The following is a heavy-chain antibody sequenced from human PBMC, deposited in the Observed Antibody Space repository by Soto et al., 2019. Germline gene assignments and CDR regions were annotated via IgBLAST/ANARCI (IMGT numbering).Heavy chain of an antibody. CDR1: GYSFTSYW. CDR3: ASHSSSYTLGYYYYGMDV. CDR2: IYPGDSDT. V-gene: IGHV5-51*01. Sequence: LGESLKISCKGSGYSFTSYWIGWVRQMPGKGLECMGIIYPGDSDTRYSPSFQGQVTISADKSISTAYLQWSSLKASDTAMYYCASHSSSYTLGYYYYGMDVWGQGTTVTVSS. J-gene: IGHJ6*02. D-gene: IGHD6-13*01.